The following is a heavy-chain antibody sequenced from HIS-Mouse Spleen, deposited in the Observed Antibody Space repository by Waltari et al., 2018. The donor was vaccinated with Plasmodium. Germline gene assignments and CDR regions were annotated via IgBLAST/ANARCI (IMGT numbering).Heavy chain of an antibody. CDR2: INHSGRP. CDR1: GGSFSGYY. CDR3: ARVTSSGVYWYFDL. J-gene: IGHJ2*01. Sequence: QVQLQQWGAGLLKPSETLSLTCAVYGGSFSGYYWSWIRQPPGKGLEWIGEINHSGRPNYNPSRKSRVTISVDTSKNQFSLKLRSVTAADTAVYYCARVTSSGVYWYFDLWGRGTLVTVSS. D-gene: IGHD3-3*01. V-gene: IGHV4-34*01.